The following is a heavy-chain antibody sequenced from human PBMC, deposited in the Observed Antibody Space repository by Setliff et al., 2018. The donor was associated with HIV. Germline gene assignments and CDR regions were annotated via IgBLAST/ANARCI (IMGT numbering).Heavy chain of an antibody. Sequence: ASVKVSCKPSGYTFTTYGLSWVRQAPGQGLEWMGWISTYSDETSYSQKFQGRLTMTSDTSTSTVYMELSSLRSEDTAVYYCARAVASRNIRGEYSFDYWGQGTLVTVSS. CDR2: ISTYSDET. CDR1: GYTFTTYG. J-gene: IGHJ4*02. V-gene: IGHV1-18*01. CDR3: ARAVASRNIRGEYSFDY. D-gene: IGHD3-16*01.